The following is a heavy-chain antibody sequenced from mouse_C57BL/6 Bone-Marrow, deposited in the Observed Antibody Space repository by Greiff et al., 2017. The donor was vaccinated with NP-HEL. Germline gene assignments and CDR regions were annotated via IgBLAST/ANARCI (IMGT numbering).Heavy chain of an antibody. CDR2: ISSGGSYT. J-gene: IGHJ2*01. CDR1: GFTFSSYG. Sequence: EVMLVESGGDLVKPGGSLKLSCAASGFTFSSYGMSWVRQTPDKRLEWVATISSGGSYTYYPDSVKGRFTISRDNAKNTLYLQMSSLKSEDTAMYYCASPFYYYGSSPFDYWGQGTTLTVSS. CDR3: ASPFYYYGSSPFDY. D-gene: IGHD1-1*01. V-gene: IGHV5-6*01.